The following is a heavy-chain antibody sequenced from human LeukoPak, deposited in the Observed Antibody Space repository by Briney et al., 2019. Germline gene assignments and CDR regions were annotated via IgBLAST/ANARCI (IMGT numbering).Heavy chain of an antibody. CDR3: ARGYDSSGSFAY. CDR2: ISSSSSYT. V-gene: IGHV3-11*05. J-gene: IGHJ4*02. Sequence: PGGSLRLSCAASGFTFSDYYMNWIRQAPGKGLEWVSYISSSSSYTNYADSVKGRFTISRDNARNSLYLQMNSLRAEDTAVYYCARGYDSSGSFAYWGQGTLVTVSS. CDR1: GFTFSDYY. D-gene: IGHD3-22*01.